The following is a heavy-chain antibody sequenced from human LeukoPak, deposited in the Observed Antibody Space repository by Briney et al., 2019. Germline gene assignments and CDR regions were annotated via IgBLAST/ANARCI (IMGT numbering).Heavy chain of an antibody. CDR1: GFTFSRYW. V-gene: IGHV3-7*01. Sequence: PGGSLRLSCAASGFTFSRYWMSRVRQAPGKGLDWVANINEDGSEKYHVDSVKGRFTISRDNAKNSVYLQMNSLRAEDTAVYYCARDWWDSSGYFDYWGQGTLVTVSS. CDR2: INEDGSEK. D-gene: IGHD3-22*01. J-gene: IGHJ4*02. CDR3: ARDWWDSSGYFDY.